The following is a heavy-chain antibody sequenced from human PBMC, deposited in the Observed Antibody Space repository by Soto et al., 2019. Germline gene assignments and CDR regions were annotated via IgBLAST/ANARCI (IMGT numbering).Heavy chain of an antibody. V-gene: IGHV3-30-3*01. J-gene: IGHJ5*02. CDR3: ARDGALLYCAGDCYAEWFDP. D-gene: IGHD2-21*02. CDR1: GFTFSSYA. Sequence: PGGSLRLSCAASGFTFSSYAMHWVRQAPGKGLEWVAVISYDGSNKYYADSVKGRFTISRDNSKNTLYLQMNSLRAEDTAVYYCARDGALLYCAGDCYAEWFDPWGQGALVTVS. CDR2: ISYDGSNK.